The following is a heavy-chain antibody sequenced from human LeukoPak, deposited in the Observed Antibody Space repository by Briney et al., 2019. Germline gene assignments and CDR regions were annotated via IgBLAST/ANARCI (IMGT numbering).Heavy chain of an antibody. Sequence: PGGSLRLSCAASGFTFSDHYMDWVRQAPGKGLEWVGRTRNKANSYTTEYAASGKGIFTISRDDSKNSLYLQMNSLKTEDTAVYYCAIRTYYYDSRGSRAFDIWGQGTMVTVSS. V-gene: IGHV3-72*01. CDR3: AIRTYYYDSRGSRAFDI. CDR1: GFTFSDHY. CDR2: TRNKANSYTT. D-gene: IGHD3-22*01. J-gene: IGHJ3*02.